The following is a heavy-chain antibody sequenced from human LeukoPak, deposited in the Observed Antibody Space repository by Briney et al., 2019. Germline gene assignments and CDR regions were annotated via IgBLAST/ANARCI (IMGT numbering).Heavy chain of an antibody. J-gene: IGHJ4*02. Sequence: GGSLRLSCAASGFTFSSYAMSWVRQAPGKGLEWVSTISGNDGDTYYADSVKGRFTISRDNSKNTLYLQMNSLRAEDTAVYYCTDKYSYDYWGQGTLVTVSS. D-gene: IGHD5-18*01. V-gene: IGHV3-23*01. CDR3: TDKYSYDY. CDR2: ISGNDGDT. CDR1: GFTFSSYA.